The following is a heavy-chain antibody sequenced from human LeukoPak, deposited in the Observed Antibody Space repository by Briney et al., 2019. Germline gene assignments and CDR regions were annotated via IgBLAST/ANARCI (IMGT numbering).Heavy chain of an antibody. CDR1: GFMFDTYI. D-gene: IGHD5-18*01. V-gene: IGHV3-48*01. CDR3: ARVSARGYDY. Sequence: GGSLRLSCAASGFMFDTYIMTWVRQAPGKGLEWISYINSINAVYYTDSVQGRFNISRDTAKNSLYLQMNSLRVEDTAVYYCARVSARGYDYWGRGTLVTVSS. J-gene: IGHJ4*02. CDR2: INSINAV.